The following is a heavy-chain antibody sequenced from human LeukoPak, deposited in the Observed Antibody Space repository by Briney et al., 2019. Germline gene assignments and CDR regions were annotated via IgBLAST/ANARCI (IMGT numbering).Heavy chain of an antibody. CDR3: AKDAPLYYYDSSGYYSDY. J-gene: IGHJ4*02. CDR1: GFTFSSYG. Sequence: GGSLRLSCAASGFTFSSYGMSWVRQAPGKGLEWVSAISGSGGSTYYADSVKGRFTISRDNSKNTLYLQMNSLRAEDTAVYYCAKDAPLYYYDSSGYYSDYWGQGTLVTVSS. V-gene: IGHV3-23*01. D-gene: IGHD3-22*01. CDR2: ISGSGGST.